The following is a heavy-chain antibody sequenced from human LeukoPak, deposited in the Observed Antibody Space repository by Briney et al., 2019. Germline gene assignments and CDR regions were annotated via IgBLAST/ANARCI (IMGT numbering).Heavy chain of an antibody. Sequence: SETLSLTCAVYGGSFSGYYWSWIRQPPGKGLEWIGXINHSGSTNYDPSLKSRVTISVDTSKNQFSLKLSSVTAADTAVYYCARGLNDILTGYYPFDYWGQGTLVTVSS. D-gene: IGHD3-9*01. CDR2: INHSGST. J-gene: IGHJ4*02. V-gene: IGHV4-34*01. CDR3: ARGLNDILTGYYPFDY. CDR1: GGSFSGYY.